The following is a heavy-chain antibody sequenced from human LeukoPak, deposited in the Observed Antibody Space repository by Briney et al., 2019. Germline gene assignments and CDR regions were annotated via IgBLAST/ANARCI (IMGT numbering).Heavy chain of an antibody. CDR2: ISSSSNTI. D-gene: IGHD2-21*01. CDR3: ATCGGDCYGPTDY. J-gene: IGHJ4*02. V-gene: IGHV3-48*01. CDR1: GFTFSSYN. Sequence: GGSLRLSCAASGFTFSSYNMNWVRQAPGKGLEWVSYISSSSNTIYYADSVKGRFTISRDNAKNSLYLQMNSLRAEDMAVYYCATCGGDCYGPTDYWGPGTLVTVSS.